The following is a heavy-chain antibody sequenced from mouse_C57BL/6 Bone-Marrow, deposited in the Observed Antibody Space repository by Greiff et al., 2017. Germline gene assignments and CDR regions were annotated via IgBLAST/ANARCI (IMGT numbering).Heavy chain of an antibody. Sequence: EVKLVESGGDLVKPGGSLKLSCAASGFTFSSYGMSWVRQTPDKRLEWVATISSGGSYTYYPDSVKGRFTISRDNAKNTLYLHMSSLKSEDTAMYYCARYDYAAMDYWGQGTSVTVSS. V-gene: IGHV5-6*02. CDR1: GFTFSSYG. CDR2: ISSGGSYT. J-gene: IGHJ4*01. CDR3: ARYDYAAMDY.